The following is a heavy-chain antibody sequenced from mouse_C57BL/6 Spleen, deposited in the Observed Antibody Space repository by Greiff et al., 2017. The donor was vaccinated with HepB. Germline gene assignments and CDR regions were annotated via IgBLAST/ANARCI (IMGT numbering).Heavy chain of an antibody. V-gene: IGHV1-18*01. Sequence: EVQLQQSGPELVKPGASVKIPCKASGYTFTDYNMDWVKQSPGKSLEWIGDINPNNGGTIYNQKFKGKATLTVDKSSSTAYMELRSLTSEDTAVYYCAREDYYGSFDYWGQGTTLTVSS. CDR2: INPNNGGT. CDR3: AREDYYGSFDY. CDR1: GYTFTDYN. J-gene: IGHJ2*01. D-gene: IGHD1-1*01.